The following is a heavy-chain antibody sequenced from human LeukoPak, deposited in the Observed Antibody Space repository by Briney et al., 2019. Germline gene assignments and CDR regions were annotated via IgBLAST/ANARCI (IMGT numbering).Heavy chain of an antibody. V-gene: IGHV4-59*01. J-gene: IGHJ4*02. CDR3: ARSGGLTTVTTFGY. D-gene: IGHD4-11*01. CDR1: GGSISSYY. CDR2: IYYSGST. Sequence: SETLSLTCTVSGGSISSYYWSWIRQPPGKGLEWIGYIYYSGSTNYNPSLKSRVTISVDTSKNQFSLKLSSVTAADTAVYYCARSGGLTTVTTFGYWGQGTLVTVSS.